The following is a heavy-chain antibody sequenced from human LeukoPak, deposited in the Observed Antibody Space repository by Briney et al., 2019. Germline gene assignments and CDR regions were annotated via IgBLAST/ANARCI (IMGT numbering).Heavy chain of an antibody. J-gene: IGHJ5*02. CDR2: INNSGST. V-gene: IGHV4-34*01. CDR1: GGSFSGYY. D-gene: IGHD3-3*01. CDR3: ARGITIFGVAKNPRFDP. Sequence: SETLSLTCAVYGGSFSGYYWSWIRQPPGKGLEWIGEINNSGSTNYNPSLKSRVTISVDTSKNQFSLKLSSVTAADTAVYYCARGITIFGVAKNPRFDPWGQGTLVTVSS.